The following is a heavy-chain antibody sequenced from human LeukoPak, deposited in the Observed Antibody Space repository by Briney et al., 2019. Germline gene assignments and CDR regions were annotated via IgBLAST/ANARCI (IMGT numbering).Heavy chain of an antibody. V-gene: IGHV3-21*01. CDR2: ISSSSSYI. CDR3: AREPGXSGXYXXXXDP. J-gene: IGHJ5*02. CDR1: GFTFSSYA. D-gene: IGHD6-19*01. Sequence: TGGSLRLSCAASGFTFSSYAMSWVRQAPGKGLEWVSSISSSSSYIYYADSVKGRFTISRDNAKNSLYLQMNSLRAEDTAVYYCAREPGXSGXYXXXXDPWGQGTLVTVSS.